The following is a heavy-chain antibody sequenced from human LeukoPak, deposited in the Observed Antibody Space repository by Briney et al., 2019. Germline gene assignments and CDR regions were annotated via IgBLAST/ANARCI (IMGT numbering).Heavy chain of an antibody. CDR2: IFPSGGEI. Sequence: GGSLRLSCAASGFTFSAFAMIWVRQPPGKGLEWVSSIFPSGGEIHYADSVRGRFTISRDNSKSTLSLQMNSLRAEDTAVYYCAKDGGRRTMVRGVTFDYWGQGTLVTVSS. CDR1: GFTFSAFA. CDR3: AKDGGRRTMVRGVTFDY. J-gene: IGHJ4*02. V-gene: IGHV3-23*01. D-gene: IGHD3-10*01.